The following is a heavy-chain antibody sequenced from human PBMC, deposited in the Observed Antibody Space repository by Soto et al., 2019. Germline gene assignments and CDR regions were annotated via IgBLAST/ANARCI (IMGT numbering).Heavy chain of an antibody. D-gene: IGHD5-18*01. Sequence: TLSLSCTVSGGSIGSGCYYWSWIRQHPGKVLEWIVYIYYSGSTYYNPSLKSRVTISVDTSKNQFSLKLSSVTDADTAVYYCARDWSTRGYSYGKGWFDTWGQGTLVTVSS. J-gene: IGHJ5*02. V-gene: IGHV4-31*03. CDR1: GGSIGSGCYY. CDR2: IYYSGST. CDR3: ARDWSTRGYSYGKGWFDT.